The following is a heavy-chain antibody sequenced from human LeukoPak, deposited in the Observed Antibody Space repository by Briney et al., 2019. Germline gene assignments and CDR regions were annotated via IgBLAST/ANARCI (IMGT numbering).Heavy chain of an antibody. D-gene: IGHD6-13*01. J-gene: IGHJ4*02. CDR3: ARDLGTRKIIAFAD. CDR2: ISSNNGYI. CDR1: GFSFSSYR. Sequence: PGGSLRLSCAASGFSFSSYRMNWVRQAPGKGLEWVASISSNNGYIYYADSVKGRFTISRDNGENSLHLQMNSLRAEDAAVYYCARDLGTRKIIAFADWGQGTLVTVSS. V-gene: IGHV3-21*01.